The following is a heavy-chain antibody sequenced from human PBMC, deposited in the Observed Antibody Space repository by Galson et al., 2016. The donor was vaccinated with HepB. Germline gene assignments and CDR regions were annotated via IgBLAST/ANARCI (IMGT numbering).Heavy chain of an antibody. Sequence: SLRLSCAGSGFTFSSYAMTWVRQAPGKGLEWVSVITGGGGNTYYADSVKGRFTISRDNSNNTLYLQMNSLSADDAAVYFCAKGGFFGAAVWGQGTTVTVSS. D-gene: IGHD3-16*01. CDR1: GFTFSSYA. CDR3: AKGGFFGAAV. J-gene: IGHJ6*02. CDR2: ITGGGGNT. V-gene: IGHV3-23*01.